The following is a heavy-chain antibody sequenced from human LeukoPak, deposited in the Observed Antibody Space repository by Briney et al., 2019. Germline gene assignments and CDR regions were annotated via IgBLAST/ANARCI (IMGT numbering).Heavy chain of an antibody. CDR1: GFTFSKLW. CDR3: ARDIWGPDY. Sequence: GGSLRLSCAASGFTFSKLWMCWVRQAPGKGLEWVANMSPDGNKKNYMDSVRGRFTISRDNAKNSLYLEMDSLRAGDTAVYYCARDIWGPDYWGQGTLVTVSS. V-gene: IGHV3-7*01. D-gene: IGHD3-16*01. J-gene: IGHJ4*02. CDR2: MSPDGNKK.